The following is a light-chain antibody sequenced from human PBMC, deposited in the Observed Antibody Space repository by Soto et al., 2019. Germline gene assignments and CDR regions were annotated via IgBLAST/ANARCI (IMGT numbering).Light chain of an antibody. CDR3: QQTYRALT. CDR1: QSIDNY. Sequence: DIQMTQSPSSLSASVGDRVTITCRASQSIDNYLNWYQQKPGKAPKLLIYDTSNLQRGVPSRFSGRGSGTDFTLTISSLQPDDFATYYCQQTYRALTFGGGTKVAIK. J-gene: IGKJ4*01. V-gene: IGKV1-39*01. CDR2: DTS.